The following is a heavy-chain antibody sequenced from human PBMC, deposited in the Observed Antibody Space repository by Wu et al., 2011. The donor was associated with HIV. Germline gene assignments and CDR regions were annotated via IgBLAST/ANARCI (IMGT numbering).Heavy chain of an antibody. CDR3: ARSRSGSPRGWFDP. Sequence: QVQLVQSGAEVKRPGASVKVSCKASRYTFTGYYIHWVRQAPGQGLEWMGWINPNTGGTNYAQKFQDRVTMTRDTSISTAYLDLSRLRSDDTAVYYCARSRSGSPRGWFDPWGQGTLVTVSS. V-gene: IGHV1-2*02. CDR2: INPNTGGT. D-gene: IGHD1-26*01. J-gene: IGHJ5*02. CDR1: RYTFTGYY.